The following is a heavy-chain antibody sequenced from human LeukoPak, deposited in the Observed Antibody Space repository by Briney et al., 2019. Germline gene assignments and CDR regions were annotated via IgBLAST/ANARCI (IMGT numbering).Heavy chain of an antibody. J-gene: IGHJ6*03. Sequence: GGSLRLSCAASGFTFDDYGMSWVRQAPGKGLEWVSGINWNGGSTGYADSVKGRFTISRDSAKNSLYLQMNSLRAEDTALYYCARAGIIVVPAAMRGYYYYMDVWGKGTTVTVSS. CDR2: INWNGGST. CDR3: ARAGIIVVPAAMRGYYYYMDV. D-gene: IGHD2-2*01. CDR1: GFTFDDYG. V-gene: IGHV3-20*04.